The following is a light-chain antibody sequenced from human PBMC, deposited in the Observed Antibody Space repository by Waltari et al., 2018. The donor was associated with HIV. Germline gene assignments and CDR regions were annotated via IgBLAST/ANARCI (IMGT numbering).Light chain of an antibody. CDR2: KAS. CDR3: QHYSSYSPRT. Sequence: DIQMTQSLSTLSASVVDRVTITCRASQSISSWLAWYRQKPGKAPNLLIYKASSLESGVPSRFRGSGSGTEFTLTISSLQPDDFATYYRQHYSSYSPRTFGQGTKVEI. CDR1: QSISSW. V-gene: IGKV1-5*03. J-gene: IGKJ1*01.